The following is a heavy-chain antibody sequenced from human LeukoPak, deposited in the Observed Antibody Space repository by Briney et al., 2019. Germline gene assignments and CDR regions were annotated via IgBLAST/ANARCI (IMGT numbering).Heavy chain of an antibody. Sequence: GGSLRLSCAASGFTFSSYSMNWVRQAPGKGLEWVSYISSSTTTIYYADSVKGRFTVSRDNAKNSLYPQMNSLRAEDTAVFYCARAPYDFWSASYSYYFDYWGQGTLVTVSS. D-gene: IGHD3-3*01. J-gene: IGHJ4*02. CDR2: ISSSTTTI. CDR1: GFTFSSYS. V-gene: IGHV3-48*01. CDR3: ARAPYDFWSASYSYYFDY.